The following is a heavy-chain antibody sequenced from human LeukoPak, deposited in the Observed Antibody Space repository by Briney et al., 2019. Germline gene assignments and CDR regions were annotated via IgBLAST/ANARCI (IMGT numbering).Heavy chain of an antibody. CDR2: ISYDGSNK. J-gene: IGHJ4*02. CDR1: GFTFSSYA. CDR3: AYHSGWYTAVFDS. D-gene: IGHD6-19*01. V-gene: IGHV3-30*04. Sequence: TGGSLRLSCAASGFTFSSYAMHWVRQAPGKGLEWVAVISYDGSNKYYADSVKGRFTISRDNSKNTLYLQMNSLRAEDTAVYYCAYHSGWYTAVFDSWGQGTLVTVSS.